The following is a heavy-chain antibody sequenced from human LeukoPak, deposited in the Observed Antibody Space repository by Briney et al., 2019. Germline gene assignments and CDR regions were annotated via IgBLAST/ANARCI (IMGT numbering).Heavy chain of an antibody. CDR2: FSSGGSA. Sequence: SETLSLTCIIPGGSISSSIYYWAWIRQSPGKGLEWIGTFSSGGSAYYNPSLTSRVSISKDTSDNQFSLRLYSVTAADTAVYYCARKQTGTMYDVWGQGTQVTVSS. CDR1: GGSISSSIYY. D-gene: IGHD1-7*01. J-gene: IGHJ4*02. V-gene: IGHV4-39*07. CDR3: ARKQTGTMYDV.